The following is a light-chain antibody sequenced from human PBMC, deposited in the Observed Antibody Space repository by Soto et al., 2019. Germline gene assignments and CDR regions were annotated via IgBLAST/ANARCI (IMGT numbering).Light chain of an antibody. Sequence: QSVLTQPASVSGSPGQSVTISCTGTSSDFGNYKFVSWYQHHPGKVPKVIIFETSQRPSGVSDRFSGSKSGNTASLTISGLQAEDEADYYCFSFTSTNTHVFGSGTKVTVL. CDR1: SSDFGNYKF. V-gene: IGLV2-23*01. CDR3: FSFTSTNTHV. J-gene: IGLJ1*01. CDR2: ETS.